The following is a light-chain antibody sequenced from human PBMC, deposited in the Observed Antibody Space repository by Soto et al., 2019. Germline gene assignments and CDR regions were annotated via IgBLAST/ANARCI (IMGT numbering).Light chain of an antibody. V-gene: IGLV2-14*01. CDR3: CSYTTISTYV. CDR2: DVS. Sequence: ALTQPASVSGSPGQSITISCTGTSSDVGGYNYVSWYQHHPGKAPRLMIYDVSNRPSGVSDRFSGSKSGNTASLTISGLLAEDEADYYCCSYTTISTYVFGTGTKLTVL. J-gene: IGLJ1*01. CDR1: SSDVGGYNY.